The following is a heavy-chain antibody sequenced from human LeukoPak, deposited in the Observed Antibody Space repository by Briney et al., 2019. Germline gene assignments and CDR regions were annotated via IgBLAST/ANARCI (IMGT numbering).Heavy chain of an antibody. CDR3: ARERLLSAAGYFDH. Sequence: GGSLRHSCAASEFAFYDYWMAWVRQAPGRRLEWVANINRDESEKYYVDSVKGRFTISRDNAKNSLYLQMNSLTAEDTAVYYCARERLLSAAGYFDHWGQGALVTVSS. J-gene: IGHJ4*02. D-gene: IGHD6-25*01. CDR1: EFAFYDYW. V-gene: IGHV3-7*01. CDR2: INRDESEK.